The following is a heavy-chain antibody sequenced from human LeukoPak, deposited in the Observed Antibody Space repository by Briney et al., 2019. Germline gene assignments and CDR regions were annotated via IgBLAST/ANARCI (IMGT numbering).Heavy chain of an antibody. CDR2: ISSSSSYI. CDR1: GFTFSSYR. J-gene: IGHJ4*02. V-gene: IGHV3-21*01. Sequence: GGSLRLSCAASGFTFSSYRMNWLRQAPGKGLEWVSSISSSSSYIYYADSVKGRFTISRDNAKNSLYLQMNSLRAEDTAVYYCARDFSFLTYFDYWGQGTLVTVSS. CDR3: ARDFSFLTYFDY.